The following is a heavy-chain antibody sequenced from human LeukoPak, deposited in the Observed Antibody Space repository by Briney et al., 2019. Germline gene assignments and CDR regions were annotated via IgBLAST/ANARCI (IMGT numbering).Heavy chain of an antibody. CDR2: IKQDGSDK. Sequence: GGSLRLSCLASGFSFNNYWMSWVRQAPGKGLEWVAHIKQDGSDKYYMDSVKGRFTISRDNAKNSLYLQMNSLRAEDTAVFYCARIKRDDSSAYYHYYHYYMDVWGKGTTVTVSS. D-gene: IGHD3-22*01. CDR1: GFSFNNYW. J-gene: IGHJ6*03. CDR3: ARIKRDDSSAYYHYYHYYMDV. V-gene: IGHV3-7*01.